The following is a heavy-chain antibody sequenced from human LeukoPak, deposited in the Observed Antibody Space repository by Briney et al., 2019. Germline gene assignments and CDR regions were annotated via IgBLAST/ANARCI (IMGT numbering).Heavy chain of an antibody. Sequence: GESLKISCKGSGYTFTRYWIGWVRQMPGKGLEWMGIIYPGDSDTRYSPSFQGQVTISADKSISTAYLQWSSLKASDTAMYYCARRPYCSSTSCYIRSGYYFDYWGQGTLVTVSS. V-gene: IGHV5-51*01. CDR1: GYTFTRYW. J-gene: IGHJ4*02. CDR3: ARRPYCSSTSCYIRSGYYFDY. CDR2: IYPGDSDT. D-gene: IGHD2-2*02.